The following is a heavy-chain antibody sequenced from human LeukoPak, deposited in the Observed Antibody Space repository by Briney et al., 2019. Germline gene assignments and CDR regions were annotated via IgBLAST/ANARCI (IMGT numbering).Heavy chain of an antibody. V-gene: IGHV4-61*05. CDR2: IYYSGST. J-gene: IGHJ4*02. Sequence: PSETLSLTCTVSGGSISSSSYYWGWIRQPPGKGLEWIGYIYYSGSTNYNPSLKSRVTISVDTSKNQFSLKLSSVTAADTAVYYCARVARSWENFGYWGQGTLVTVSS. CDR1: GGSISSSSYY. CDR3: ARVARSWENFGY. D-gene: IGHD1-26*01.